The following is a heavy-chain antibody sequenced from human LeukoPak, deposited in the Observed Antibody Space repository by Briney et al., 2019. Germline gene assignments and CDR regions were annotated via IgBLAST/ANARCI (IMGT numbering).Heavy chain of an antibody. D-gene: IGHD3-10*01. CDR3: ARESGSGSYYGMDV. CDR1: GYTFTSYG. Sequence: ASVKVSCKASGYTFTSYGISWVRQAPGQGLEWMGWISAYNGNTNYAQKLQGRVTMTTDTSTNTAYMELRSLRSDDTAVYYCARESGSGSYYGMDVWGKGTTVTVSS. CDR2: ISAYNGNT. J-gene: IGHJ6*04. V-gene: IGHV1-18*04.